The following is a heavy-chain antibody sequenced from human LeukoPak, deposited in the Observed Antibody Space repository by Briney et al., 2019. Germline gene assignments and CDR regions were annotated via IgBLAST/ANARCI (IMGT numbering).Heavy chain of an antibody. V-gene: IGHV3-48*01. CDR2: ISSSSSNI. CDR1: GFTFSSYS. CDR3: ARDGRPGIYSSSWTGYYYYMDV. J-gene: IGHJ6*03. Sequence: GGSLRLSCAASGFTFSSYSMNWVRQAPGKGLEWVSYISSSSSNIYYADSVKGRFTISRDNAKNSLYLQMNSLRAEDTAVYYCARDGRPGIYSSSWTGYYYYMDVWGKGTTVTVSS. D-gene: IGHD6-13*01.